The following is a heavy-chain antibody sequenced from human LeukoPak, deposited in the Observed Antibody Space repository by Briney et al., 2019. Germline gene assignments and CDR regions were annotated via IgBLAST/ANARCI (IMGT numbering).Heavy chain of an antibody. CDR1: GFTFSDYG. CDR2: IANDGRDK. Sequence: GRSLRFSCAASGFTFSDYGRHWVRQAPGKGLEWVAVIANDGRDKKYADSVRGRFTISRDNSKNTVYLQMNSLRAEDTAVFYCVKDMKIKAAGYYFDYWGQGTLVTVSS. D-gene: IGHD6-13*01. CDR3: VKDMKIKAAGYYFDY. J-gene: IGHJ4*02. V-gene: IGHV3-30*18.